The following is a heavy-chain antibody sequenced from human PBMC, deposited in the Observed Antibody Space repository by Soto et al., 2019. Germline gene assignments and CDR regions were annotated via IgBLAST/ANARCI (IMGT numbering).Heavy chain of an antibody. CDR3: ARIENCSGGSCWRYFQH. CDR2: INPSGGST. V-gene: IGHV1-46*01. D-gene: IGHD2-15*01. CDR1: GYTFTSYY. J-gene: IGHJ1*01. Sequence: QVQLVQSGAEVKKPGASVKVSCKASGYTFTSYYMHWVRQAPGQGLEWMGIINPSGGSTSYAQKFQGRVTMTRDTSTSTVYMELSSLRSEDTAVYYCARIENCSGGSCWRYFQHWGQGTLVTVSS.